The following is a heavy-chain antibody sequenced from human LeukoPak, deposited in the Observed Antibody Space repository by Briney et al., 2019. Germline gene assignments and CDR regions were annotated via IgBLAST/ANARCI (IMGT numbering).Heavy chain of an antibody. CDR3: AKVSLYYYYGMDV. Sequence: PGGSLRLFCAASGFTFSSYGMHWVRQAPGKGLEWVAVIWYDGSNKYYADSVKGRFTISRDNSKNTLYLQMNSLRAEDTAVYYCAKVSLYYYYGMDVWGQETTVTVSS. CDR1: GFTFSSYG. CDR2: IWYDGSNK. J-gene: IGHJ6*02. V-gene: IGHV3-33*06.